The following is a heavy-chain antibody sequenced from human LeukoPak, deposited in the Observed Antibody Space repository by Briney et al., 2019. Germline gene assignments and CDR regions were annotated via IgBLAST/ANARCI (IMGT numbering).Heavy chain of an antibody. CDR2: ISVTGGTT. CDR1: GFTFSTYG. J-gene: IGHJ4*02. Sequence: GGSLRLSCEASGFTFSTYGMSWVRQAPGKGLGWLSSISVTGGTTKYADPLRGRFTISRDNPKNTLYLQMNSLRAEDTAVYYCAKKRSSGSPYFDYWGQGTLVTVSS. CDR3: AKKRSSGSPYFDY. D-gene: IGHD3-10*01. V-gene: IGHV3-23*01.